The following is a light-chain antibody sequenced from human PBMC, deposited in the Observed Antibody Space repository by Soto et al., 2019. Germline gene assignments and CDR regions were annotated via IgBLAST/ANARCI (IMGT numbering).Light chain of an antibody. CDR3: PQRSNWPLT. CDR2: DAS. CDR1: QSISSH. V-gene: IGKV3-11*01. Sequence: EVVLTQSPATLSLSPGERATLSCRASQSISSHLDWYQQKPGQSPRLLIYDASNKSTGIPARFSRIGSGTDFTLTITSLEPEDFAVYSCPQRSNWPLTFGGGTKVEI. J-gene: IGKJ4*01.